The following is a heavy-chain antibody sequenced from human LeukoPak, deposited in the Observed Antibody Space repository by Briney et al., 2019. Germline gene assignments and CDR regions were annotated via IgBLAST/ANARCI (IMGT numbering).Heavy chain of an antibody. V-gene: IGHV4-34*01. CDR1: GGSFSGYY. CDR3: ARGSPAKPSGGSCYDY. J-gene: IGHJ4*02. D-gene: IGHD2-15*01. Sequence: PSETLSLTCAVYGGSFSGYYWSWIRQPPGKGLEWIGEINHSGSTNYNPSLKSRVTISVDTSKNQFSLKPSSVTAADTAVYYCARGSPAKPSGGSCYDYWGQGTLVTVSS. CDR2: INHSGST.